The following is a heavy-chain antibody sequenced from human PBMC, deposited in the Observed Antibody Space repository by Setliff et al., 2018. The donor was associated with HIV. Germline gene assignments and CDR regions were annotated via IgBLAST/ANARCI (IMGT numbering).Heavy chain of an antibody. CDR1: GFAFSNFW. CDR2: IRYDGSDI. J-gene: IGHJ4*02. CDR3: AKDLGLREGSSPFDN. Sequence: GGSLRLSCAASGFAFSNFWMHWVRQAPGKGLEWVTFIRYDGSDIHYADSVKGRFTISRDNSKNTLYLQMNSLRAEDAAVYYCAKDLGLREGSSPFDNWGQGTLVTV. V-gene: IGHV3-30*02. D-gene: IGHD3-16*01.